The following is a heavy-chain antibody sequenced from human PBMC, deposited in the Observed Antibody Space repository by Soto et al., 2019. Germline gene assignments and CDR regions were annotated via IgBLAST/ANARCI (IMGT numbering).Heavy chain of an antibody. D-gene: IGHD2-15*01. J-gene: IGHJ4*02. CDR3: VREVCSGGMCKVFDY. V-gene: IGHV3-74*01. CDR2: IDGVGTVI. CDR1: GFTFSSYW. Sequence: EVHLVESGGDLVQPGGSLRLSCAASGFTFSSYWMHWSRQAPGKGLLWLSSIDGVGTVIPHADSVKGRFTVSRDNAKNTLYLQMNSLRAEDPAVYYCVREVCSGGMCKVFDYWGQGTPVTVSS.